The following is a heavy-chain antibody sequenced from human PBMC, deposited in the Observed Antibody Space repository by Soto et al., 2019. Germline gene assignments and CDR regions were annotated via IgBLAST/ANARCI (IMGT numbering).Heavy chain of an antibody. D-gene: IGHD3-3*01. J-gene: IGHJ6*02. CDR2: INAGNGNT. Sequence: GPSVKVSCKASGYTFTSYAMHWVRQAPGQRLEWMGWINAGNGNTKYSQKFQGRVTITRDTSASTAYMELSSLRSEDTAVYYCASGSIDTIFAGYYYYYGMDVWGQGTTVTVSS. V-gene: IGHV1-3*01. CDR1: GYTFTSYA. CDR3: ASGSIDTIFAGYYYYYGMDV.